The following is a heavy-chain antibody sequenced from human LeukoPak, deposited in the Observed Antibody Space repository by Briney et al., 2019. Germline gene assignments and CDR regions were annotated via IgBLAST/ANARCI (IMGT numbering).Heavy chain of an antibody. V-gene: IGHV1-46*01. CDR1: GYTFTGYY. Sequence: ASVKVSCKASGYTFTGYYMHWVRQAPGQGLEWMGIINPSGGSTSYAQKFQGRVTMTRDMSTSTVYMELSSLRSEDTAVYYCARSDFWSGYSNYYYYYMDVWGKGTTVTVSS. J-gene: IGHJ6*03. D-gene: IGHD3-3*01. CDR3: ARSDFWSGYSNYYYYYMDV. CDR2: INPSGGST.